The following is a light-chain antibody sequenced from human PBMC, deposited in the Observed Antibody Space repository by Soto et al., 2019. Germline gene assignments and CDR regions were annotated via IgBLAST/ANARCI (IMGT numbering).Light chain of an antibody. CDR2: SAS. Sequence: IQMTQSPSSLSTSMGDRVTITCRASQRINIYLNWYRQKPGKAPELLIYSASNLQSGVPSRFSGSGSGTDFTLTISSLQPEDFATYYCQQSFSTPTFGQGTDWRL. CDR3: QQSFSTPT. CDR1: QRINIY. J-gene: IGKJ5*01. V-gene: IGKV1-39*01.